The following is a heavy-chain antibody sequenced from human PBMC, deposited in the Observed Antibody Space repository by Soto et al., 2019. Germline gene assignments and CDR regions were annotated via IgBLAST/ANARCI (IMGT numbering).Heavy chain of an antibody. V-gene: IGHV3-15*07. CDR1: GFTFSNAW. D-gene: IGHD3-16*01. Sequence: GGSLRLSCAASGFTFSNAWMNWVRQAPGKGLEWVGRIKSKTDGGTTDYAAPVKGRFTISRDDSKNTLYLQMNSLKTEDTAVYYCTTAMGDKKSGLHGDAFDIWGQGTMVTVSS. CDR2: IKSKTDGGTT. CDR3: TTAMGDKKSGLHGDAFDI. J-gene: IGHJ3*02.